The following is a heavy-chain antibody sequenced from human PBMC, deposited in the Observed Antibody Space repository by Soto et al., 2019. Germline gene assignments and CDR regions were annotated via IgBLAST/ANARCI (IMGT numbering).Heavy chain of an antibody. CDR3: AHTPGGYWYHFDY. V-gene: IGHV2-5*02. J-gene: IGHJ4*02. D-gene: IGHD5-18*01. CDR2: IYWDDDE. Sequence: QITLKESGPTLVKPTQTLTLTCTFSGFSLSTRGVGVGWIRQPPGKALEWLALIYWDDDEGYSPSLKSRLTITKDNSKNHVVLTMTTMDAVYTATYYCAHTPGGYWYHFDYGGQGTLVTFSS. CDR1: GFSLSTRGVG.